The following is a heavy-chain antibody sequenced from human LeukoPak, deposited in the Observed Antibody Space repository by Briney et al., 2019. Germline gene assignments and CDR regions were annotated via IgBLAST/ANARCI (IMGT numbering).Heavy chain of an antibody. Sequence: SETLSLTCTVSGGSISSHYWSWIRQPPGKGLEWIGYIYYSGSTNYNPSLKSRVTISVDTSKNQFSLKLSSVTAADTAVYYCASSALWAFGYWGQGTLVTVSS. CDR2: IYYSGST. J-gene: IGHJ4*02. CDR1: GGSISSHY. D-gene: IGHD3-10*01. CDR3: ASSALWAFGY. V-gene: IGHV4-59*11.